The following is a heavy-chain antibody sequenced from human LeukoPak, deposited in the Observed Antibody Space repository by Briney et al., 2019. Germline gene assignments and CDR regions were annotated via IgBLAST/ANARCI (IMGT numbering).Heavy chain of an antibody. CDR2: IWYDGSNK. CDR1: GFTFSSYG. J-gene: IGHJ4*02. V-gene: IGHV3-33*01. Sequence: GGSLRLSCAASGFTFSSYGMHWVRQAPGKGREWVAVIWYDGSNKYYADSVKGRFTISRDNSKNTLYLQMNSLRAEDTAVYYCARGGGDCSSTSCFLTPIDYWGQGTLVTVYS. CDR3: ARGGGDCSSTSCFLTPIDY. D-gene: IGHD2-2*01.